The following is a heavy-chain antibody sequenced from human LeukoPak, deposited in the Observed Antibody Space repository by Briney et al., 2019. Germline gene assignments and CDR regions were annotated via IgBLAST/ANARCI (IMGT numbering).Heavy chain of an antibody. CDR3: AREWKAATVIYYFDY. CDR1: GYTFTGYY. V-gene: IGHV1-2*02. D-gene: IGHD5-18*01. CDR2: INPNGGGT. J-gene: IGHJ4*02. Sequence: ASVKVSCKASGYTFTGYYMHWVRQPPGQGLEWMGWINPNGGGTNYAQKFQGRVTMTRDTSISTAYMELSRLRSDDTAVYYCAREWKAATVIYYFDYWGQGTLVTVSS.